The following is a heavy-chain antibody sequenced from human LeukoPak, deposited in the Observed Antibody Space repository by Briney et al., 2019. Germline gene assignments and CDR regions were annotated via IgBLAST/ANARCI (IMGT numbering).Heavy chain of an antibody. CDR2: IYSGGST. CDR3: AKDILGYYYDSSGYWDY. J-gene: IGHJ4*02. Sequence: GGSLRLSCAASGFTVSSNYMSWVRQAPGKGLEWVSVIYSGGSTYYADSVKGRFTISRDNSKNTLYLQMNSLRAEDTAVYYCAKDILGYYYDSSGYWDYWGQGTLVTVSS. D-gene: IGHD3-22*01. V-gene: IGHV3-53*01. CDR1: GFTVSSNY.